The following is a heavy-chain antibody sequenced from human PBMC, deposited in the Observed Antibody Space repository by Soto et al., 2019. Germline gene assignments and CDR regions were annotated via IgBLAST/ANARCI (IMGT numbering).Heavy chain of an antibody. J-gene: IGHJ6*02. V-gene: IGHV3-30-3*01. CDR2: ISYDGGHK. CDR1: EFTFSSYA. D-gene: IGHD4-4*01. Sequence: QVQLVESGGGVVHPERSLRLSCSASEFTFSSYAMHWVRQAPGKGLEWVAGISYDGGHKFYGDSVRGRFTISRDSSKTTVFLQMKRLRPDETAGYYCAKVKTDYSNPRGPFFFYGMDVWGQGTTVTVSS. CDR3: AKVKTDYSNPRGPFFFYGMDV.